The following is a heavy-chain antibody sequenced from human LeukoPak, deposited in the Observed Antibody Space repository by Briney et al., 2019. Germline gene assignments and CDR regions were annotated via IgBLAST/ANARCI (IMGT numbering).Heavy chain of an antibody. CDR2: INPSGGST. J-gene: IGHJ4*02. CDR1: GYTFTSYY. CDR3: ALIAAAGDYFDY. Sequence: ASVKVSCKASGYTFTSYYMHWVRQAPGQGLEWMGIINPSGGSTSYAQKLQGRVTMTRDTSTSTVYMELSSLRSEDTAVYYCALIAAAGDYFDYWGQGTLVTVSS. D-gene: IGHD6-13*01. V-gene: IGHV1-46*01.